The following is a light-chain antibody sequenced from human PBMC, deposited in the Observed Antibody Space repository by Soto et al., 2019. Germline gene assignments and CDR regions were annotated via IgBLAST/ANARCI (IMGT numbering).Light chain of an antibody. V-gene: IGLV2-14*01. Sequence: QSVLTQPASVSGSPRHTITISCTGTSSDVGGSDFVSWHQQHPGKAPKLMIYYVSKWPSGVSNRFSGSKSGNTASLTISGLQAEDEADYYCSSYTSSRSYVFGTGTKVTVL. CDR3: SSYTSSRSYV. J-gene: IGLJ1*01. CDR1: SSDVGGSDF. CDR2: YVS.